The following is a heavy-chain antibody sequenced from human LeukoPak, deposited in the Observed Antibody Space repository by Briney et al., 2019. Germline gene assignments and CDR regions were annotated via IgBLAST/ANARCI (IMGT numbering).Heavy chain of an antibody. CDR1: GFTFGSYG. V-gene: IGHV3-33*01. J-gene: IGHJ3*02. Sequence: GGSLRLSCAASGFTFGSYGMHWVRQAPGKGLEWVADIWYDGSDKYYGESVKGRFTISRDNSKNTLYLQMNSLRAEDTAIYHCAREKSDAFDIWGQGTMVTVSS. CDR3: AREKSDAFDI. CDR2: IWYDGSDK.